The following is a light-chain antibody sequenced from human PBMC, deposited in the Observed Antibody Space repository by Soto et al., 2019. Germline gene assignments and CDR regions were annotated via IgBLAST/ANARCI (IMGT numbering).Light chain of an antibody. V-gene: IGLV1-44*01. Sequence: QSVLTQPPSASGTPGQRVTISCSGSSSNIGSNNVNWYQHFPGTAPKLLIYSDNERPSGVPDRFSGSTSGTSASLAISGLQSEDETDYYCASWDDSLNGVVFGGGTKLTVL. CDR2: SDN. CDR3: ASWDDSLNGVV. CDR1: SSNIGSNN. J-gene: IGLJ2*01.